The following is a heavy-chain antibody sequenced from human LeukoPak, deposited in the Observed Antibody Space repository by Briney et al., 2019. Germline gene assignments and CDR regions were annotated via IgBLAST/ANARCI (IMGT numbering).Heavy chain of an antibody. J-gene: IGHJ5*02. CDR3: ARDWVIQSNWFDP. D-gene: IGHD5-18*01. CDR1: GGTFSSYA. V-gene: IGHV1-69*13. Sequence: GASVKVSCKASGGTFSSYAISWVRQAPGQGGEWMGGIIPILGRGKYVQKFRGRDTITAEETTTTAYMQLSSLRSEDTAVYYCARDWVIQSNWFDPSGQGTLVTVSS. CDR2: IIPILGRG.